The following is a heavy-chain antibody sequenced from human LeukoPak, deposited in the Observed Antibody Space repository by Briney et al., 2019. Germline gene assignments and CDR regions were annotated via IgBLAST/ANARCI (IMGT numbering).Heavy chain of an antibody. CDR2: ISGSGGST. Sequence: EGSLRLSCAASGFTLSSYAMSWVRQAPGKGLEWVSGISGSGGSTYYADSVKGRFTISRDNSKNTLYLQMNSLRAEDTAVYYCARDRRATYYYDTSAYWGQGTLVTVSS. J-gene: IGHJ4*02. D-gene: IGHD3-22*01. V-gene: IGHV3-23*01. CDR3: ARDRRATYYYDTSAY. CDR1: GFTLSSYA.